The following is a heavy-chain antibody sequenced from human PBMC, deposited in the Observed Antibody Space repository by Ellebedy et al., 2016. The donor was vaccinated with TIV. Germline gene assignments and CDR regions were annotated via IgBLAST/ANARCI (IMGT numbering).Heavy chain of an antibody. J-gene: IGHJ4*02. CDR3: ARIFAS. CDR2: INSDGSTI. Sequence: GESLKLSXAASGFTFSNYNMNWVRQAPGKGLEWVSFINSDGSTIYYTDSVKGRFTISRDNAKSSLYLQMNSLRDEDTAVYYCARIFASWGQGTLVTVSS. V-gene: IGHV3-48*02. CDR1: GFTFSNYN.